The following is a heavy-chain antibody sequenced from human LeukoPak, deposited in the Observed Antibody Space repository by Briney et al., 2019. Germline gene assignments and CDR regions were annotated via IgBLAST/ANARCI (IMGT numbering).Heavy chain of an antibody. CDR2: INPNSGGT. J-gene: IGHJ4*02. CDR3: ASSIVATTGY. Sequence: ASVTVSCKASGYTFTGYYMHWVRQAPGQGLEWMGWINPNSGGTNYAQKFQGRVTMTRDTSISTAYMELSRPRSDDTAVYYCASSIVATTGYWGQGTLVTVSS. V-gene: IGHV1-2*02. CDR1: GYTFTGYY. D-gene: IGHD5-12*01.